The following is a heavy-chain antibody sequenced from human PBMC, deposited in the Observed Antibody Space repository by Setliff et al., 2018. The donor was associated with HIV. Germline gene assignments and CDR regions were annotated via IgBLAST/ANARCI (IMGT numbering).Heavy chain of an antibody. CDR2: ISKSGSRT. J-gene: IGHJ3*01. CDR3: ARDDPFGESDAFDL. D-gene: IGHD3-10*01. V-gene: IGHV3-48*03. CDR1: GFTFDDYE. Sequence: GGSLRLSCAASGFTFDDYEMIWVRQAPGKGLECISYISKSGSRTYDADSVKGRFTTSRDNAKKSLYLQMNSLRGDDTAVYYCARDDPFGESDAFDLWGQGTMVTVSS.